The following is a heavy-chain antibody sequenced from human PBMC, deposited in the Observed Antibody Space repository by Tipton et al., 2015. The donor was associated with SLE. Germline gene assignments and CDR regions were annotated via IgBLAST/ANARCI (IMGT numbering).Heavy chain of an antibody. CDR3: ATLPGVAGTGDAFDI. J-gene: IGHJ3*02. V-gene: IGHV5-51*03. D-gene: IGHD6-19*01. CDR2: IYPGDSDT. CDR1: GYSFTSYW. Sequence: SGAEVKKPGESLKISCKGSGYSFTSYWIGWVRQMPGKGLEWMGIIYPGDSDTRYSPSFQGQVTISADKSISTAYLQWSSLKASDTAMYYCATLPGVAGTGDAFDIWGQGTMVTVSS.